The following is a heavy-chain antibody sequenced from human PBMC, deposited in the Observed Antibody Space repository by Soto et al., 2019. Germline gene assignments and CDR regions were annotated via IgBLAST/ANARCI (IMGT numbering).Heavy chain of an antibody. D-gene: IGHD6-13*01. CDR2: INHSGST. CDR3: ARLYPPLRGSSWLDY. V-gene: IGHV4-34*01. J-gene: IGHJ4*02. CDR1: GGSFSGNY. Sequence: QVQLQQWGAGLLMTSETLSLTCAVYGGSFSGNYWSWIRQPPGKGLEWIGEINHSGSTNYNPSLKGRVTISVDTSKNQFSLTLSSVTAAVTAVYYCARLYPPLRGSSWLDYWGQGTLVTVSS.